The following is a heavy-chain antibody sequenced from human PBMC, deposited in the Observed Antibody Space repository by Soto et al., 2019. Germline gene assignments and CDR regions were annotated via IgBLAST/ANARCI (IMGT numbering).Heavy chain of an antibody. CDR2: IWYDGSNK. V-gene: IGHV3-33*01. Sequence: QVQLVESGGGVVQPGRSLRLSCAASGFTFSSYGMHWVRQAPGKGLEWVAVIWYDGSNKYYADSVKGRFTISRDNSKNTLYLQMNSLRAEDTAVYYCARDGYSYYFDYWGQGTLVTVSS. CDR1: GFTFSSYG. D-gene: IGHD5-18*01. CDR3: ARDGYSYYFDY. J-gene: IGHJ4*02.